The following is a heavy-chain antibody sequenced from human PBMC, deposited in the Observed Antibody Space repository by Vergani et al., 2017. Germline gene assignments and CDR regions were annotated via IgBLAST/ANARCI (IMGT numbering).Heavy chain of an antibody. CDR2: MNPNSGNT. J-gene: IGHJ4*02. CDR1: GGTFSSYA. D-gene: IGHD3-10*01. CDR3: ARNDEAGVGSFDY. V-gene: IGHV1-8*02. Sequence: QVQLVQSGAEVKKPGSSVKVSCKASGGTFSSYAISWVRQATGQGLEWMGWMNPNSGNTGYAQKFQGRVTMTRNTSISTAYMELSSLRSEDTAVYYCARNDEAGVGSFDYWGQGTLVTVSS.